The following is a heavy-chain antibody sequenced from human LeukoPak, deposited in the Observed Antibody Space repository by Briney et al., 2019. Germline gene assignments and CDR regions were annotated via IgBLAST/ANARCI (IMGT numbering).Heavy chain of an antibody. CDR1: GGSISSGYY. Sequence: SETLSLTCTVSGGSISSGYYWGWIRQPPGKGLQWIGSIYHSGSTYYNPSLKSRVTISVDTSKNQFSLELSSVTAADTAVYYCARVGYSSGLPTYYYDYMDVWGKGTTVTVSS. CDR2: IYHSGST. CDR3: ARVGYSSGLPTYYYDYMDV. D-gene: IGHD6-19*01. V-gene: IGHV4-38-2*02. J-gene: IGHJ6*03.